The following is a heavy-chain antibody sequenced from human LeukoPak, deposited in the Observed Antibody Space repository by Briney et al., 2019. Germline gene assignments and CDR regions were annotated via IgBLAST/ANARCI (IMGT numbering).Heavy chain of an antibody. CDR3: AKVPYSTSQDPFDY. Sequence: GGSLRLSCAVSGGTFKSYAMNWVRQAPGMGLQRVSGISGSGGNTFYIDSVKGRFTISRDNSKNTLYLQMNSLRAEDTAVYYCAKVPYSTSQDPFDYWGQGTLVTVSS. D-gene: IGHD6-13*01. J-gene: IGHJ4*02. CDR2: ISGSGGNT. V-gene: IGHV3-23*01. CDR1: GGTFKSYA.